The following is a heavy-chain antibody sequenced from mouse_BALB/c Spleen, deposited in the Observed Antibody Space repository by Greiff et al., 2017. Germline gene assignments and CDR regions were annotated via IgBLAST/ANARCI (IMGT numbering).Heavy chain of an antibody. CDR1: GYSFTSYW. J-gene: IGHJ3*01. Sequence: EVKLVESGTVLARPGASVKMSCKASGYSFTSYWMHWVKQRPGQGLEWIGAIYPGNSDTSYNQKFKGKAKLTAVTSASTAYMELSSLTNEDSAVYYCTRRGIYDGYFFAYWGQGTLVTVST. D-gene: IGHD2-3*01. CDR2: IYPGNSDT. CDR3: TRRGIYDGYFFAY. V-gene: IGHV1-5*01.